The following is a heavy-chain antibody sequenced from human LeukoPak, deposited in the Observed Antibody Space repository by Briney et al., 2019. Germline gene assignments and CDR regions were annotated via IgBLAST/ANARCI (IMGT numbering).Heavy chain of an antibody. CDR2: INHSGST. J-gene: IGHJ2*01. CDR3: ARDRRRGGRYFDL. CDR1: GGSFSGYY. V-gene: IGHV4-34*01. Sequence: ASETLSLTCAVYGGSFSGYYWSWIRQPPGKGLEWIGEINHSGSTNYNPSLKSRVTISVDTSKNQFSLKLSSVTAADTAVYYCARDRRRGGRYFDLWGRGTLVTVSS. D-gene: IGHD3-10*01.